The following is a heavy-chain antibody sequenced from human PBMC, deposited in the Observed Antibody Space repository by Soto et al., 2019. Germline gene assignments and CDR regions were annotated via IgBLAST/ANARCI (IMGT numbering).Heavy chain of an antibody. J-gene: IGHJ4*02. V-gene: IGHV3-74*01. CDR3: GTTFES. CDR1: GFTFSNYW. Sequence: EVQVVESGGALVQPGGSLRLSCAASGFTFSNYWMHWFRQVPGEGLVWVSSINNDGSRTWYADSVRGRIAMSRDNARNLVYLQMNSLRAEDTAVYYCGTTFESWGQGALVTVS. D-gene: IGHD1-26*01. CDR2: INNDGSRT.